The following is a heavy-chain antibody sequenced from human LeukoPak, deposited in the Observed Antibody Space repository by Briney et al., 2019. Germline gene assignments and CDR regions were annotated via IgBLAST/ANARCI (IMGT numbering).Heavy chain of an antibody. J-gene: IGHJ4*02. CDR3: ANHGGGPDY. CDR2: ISGSGDST. Sequence: GGSLRLSCAASGFTFRTYWMSWVRQAPGKGLEWVSTISGSGDSTYYADSVKGRFSISRDNSENTLYLQMTSLRAEDTAVYYCANHGGGPDYWGQGTLVTVSS. CDR1: GFTFRTYW. D-gene: IGHD2-21*01. V-gene: IGHV3-23*01.